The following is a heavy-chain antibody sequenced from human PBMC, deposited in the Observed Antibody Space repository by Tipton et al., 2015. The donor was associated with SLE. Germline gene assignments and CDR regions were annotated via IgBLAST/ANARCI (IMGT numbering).Heavy chain of an antibody. CDR2: IYYTGNS. Sequence: TLSLTCTVSGGTISSGSYYWAWIRQPPGKGLEWIATIYYTGNSYYDPSLTSRLTISVDTSKNQFSLELTSVTAADTAIYHCARQYSSSGFNRFDPWGQGTLVTVSS. CDR1: GGTISSGSYY. J-gene: IGHJ5*02. V-gene: IGHV4-39*07. D-gene: IGHD6-6*01. CDR3: ARQYSSSGFNRFDP.